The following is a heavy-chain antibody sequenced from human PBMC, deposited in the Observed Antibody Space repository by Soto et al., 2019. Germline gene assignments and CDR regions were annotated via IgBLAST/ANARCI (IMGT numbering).Heavy chain of an antibody. CDR2: VSHDGRNT. D-gene: IGHD6-19*01. CDR1: GFTFSDYA. CDR3: AKGGRQWLVTSDFNY. Sequence: VQLVESGGGVVQPGRSLRLSCAASGFTFSDYAMHWVRQAPGKGLEWVAVVSHDGRNTHYADPVKGRFTIYRDSSKNTVSLEMTSLRAEDTAVYYCAKGGRQWLVTSDFNYWGQGALVTVSS. V-gene: IGHV3-30*18. J-gene: IGHJ4*02.